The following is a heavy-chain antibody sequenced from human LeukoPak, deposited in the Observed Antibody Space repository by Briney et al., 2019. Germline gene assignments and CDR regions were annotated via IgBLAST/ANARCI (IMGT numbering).Heavy chain of an antibody. D-gene: IGHD3-10*01. CDR3: AKDMAAYYYASGNIDY. J-gene: IGHJ4*02. CDR1: GFTFDDYA. CDR2: ISWDGGGA. V-gene: IGHV3-43D*03. Sequence: GGSLRLSCAASGFTFDDYAMHWVRQAPGKGLEWVSLISWDGGGAYYADTVKGRFTISRDNSKNSLYLQMNSLRAEDTALYYCAKDMAAYYYASGNIDYWGQGTLVTVSS.